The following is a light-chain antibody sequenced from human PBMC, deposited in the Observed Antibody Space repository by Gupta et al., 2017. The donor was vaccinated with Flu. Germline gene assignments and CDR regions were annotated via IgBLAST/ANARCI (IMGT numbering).Light chain of an antibody. V-gene: IGKV3-11*01. CDR2: DGS. J-gene: IGKJ4*01. CDR3: QQRDYLPLT. Sequence: DIFLTQSPAALSLSPGDGVTLSCRASQSVSSFLAWYHQASGQAPRLLIYDGSIRAPGVPARFSGGRYVTDFTLSISSLDPEDFGIYCCQQRDYLPLTFGRGTKVEV. CDR1: QSVSSF.